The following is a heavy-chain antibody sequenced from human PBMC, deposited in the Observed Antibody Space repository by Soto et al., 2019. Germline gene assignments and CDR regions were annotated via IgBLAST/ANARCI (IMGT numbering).Heavy chain of an antibody. Sequence: GGSQRHSGSASGFTFLSSWMRWVRQAPGKGLEWVANIKQDGSEKYYVDSVKGRFTISRDNAKNSLYLQMNSLRAEDTAVYYCARDELAAAGTRIDYWGQGTLVTVSS. CDR1: GFTFLSSW. CDR2: IKQDGSEK. D-gene: IGHD6-13*01. CDR3: ARDELAAAGTRIDY. V-gene: IGHV3-7*03. J-gene: IGHJ4*02.